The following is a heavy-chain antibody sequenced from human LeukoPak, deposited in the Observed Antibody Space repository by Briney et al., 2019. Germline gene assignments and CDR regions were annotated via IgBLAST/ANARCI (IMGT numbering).Heavy chain of an antibody. CDR1: GGSISSSSYY. D-gene: IGHD2-2*01. V-gene: IGHV4-39*07. CDR3: ARGPKVVRAGYCSSTSCKSKKAYYYGMDV. J-gene: IGHJ6*02. CDR2: IYYSGST. Sequence: SETLSLTCTVSGGSISSSSYYWGWIRQPPGKGLEWIGSIYYSGSTYYNPSLKSRVTISVDTSKNQFSLKLSSVTAADTAVYYCARGPKVVRAGYCSSTSCKSKKAYYYGMDVWGQGTTVTVSS.